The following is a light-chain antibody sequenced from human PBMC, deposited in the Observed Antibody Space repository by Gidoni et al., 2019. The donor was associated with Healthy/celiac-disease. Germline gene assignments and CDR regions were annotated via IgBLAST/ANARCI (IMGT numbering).Light chain of an antibody. J-gene: IGKJ5*01. CDR1: QSISSY. Sequence: DIHMTQSPSSLSASVRDRVTITCRASQSISSYLNWYQQKPGEAAKLLIYAASSLQSGVTSRFSGSGAGTDFTLSISSRQAEDFETDYCRQSCSTRPITFGQGTRLEIK. CDR3: RQSCSTRPIT. V-gene: IGKV1-39*01. CDR2: AAS.